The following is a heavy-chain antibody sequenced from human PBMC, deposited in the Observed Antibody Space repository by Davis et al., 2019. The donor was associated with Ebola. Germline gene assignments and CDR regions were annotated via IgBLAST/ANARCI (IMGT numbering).Heavy chain of an antibody. V-gene: IGHV3-7*01. Sequence: GESLKISCAASGFTFSSYWMSWVRQAPGKGLEWVANIKQDGSEKYYVDSVKGRFTISRDNAKNSLYLQMNSLRAEDTAMYYCARGASWSFDSWGQGTLVTVSS. J-gene: IGHJ4*02. CDR3: ARGASWSFDS. CDR2: IKQDGSEK. D-gene: IGHD2-8*01. CDR1: GFTFSSYW.